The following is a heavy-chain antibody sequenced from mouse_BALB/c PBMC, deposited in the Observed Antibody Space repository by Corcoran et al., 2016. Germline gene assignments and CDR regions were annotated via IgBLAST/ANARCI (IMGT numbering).Heavy chain of an antibody. V-gene: IGHV9-3-1*01. CDR2: INTYTGEP. Sequence: QIQLVQSGPELKKPGETVKISCKASGYTFTNYGMNWVKQAPGKGLKWMGWINTYTGEPTYADDFKGRFVFSLETSASTAYLQINNLKNEDTATYFCATGTWYFDVWGAGTTVTVSS. CDR3: ATGTWYFDV. CDR1: GYTFTNYG. J-gene: IGHJ1*01. D-gene: IGHD4-1*01.